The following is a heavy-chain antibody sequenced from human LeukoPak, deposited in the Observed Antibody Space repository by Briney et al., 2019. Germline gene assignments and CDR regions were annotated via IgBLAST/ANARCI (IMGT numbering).Heavy chain of an antibody. J-gene: IGHJ4*02. CDR1: GFTVSNNY. Sequence: PGGSLRLSCAASGFTVSNNYLSWVRQAPGKGVEWVSIIYTDGGTYYADSVKGRFTISRDNSKNTLYLQMNSLRVEDTAVYYCAKGRTGYIPDSWGQGTLVTVSS. CDR2: IYTDGGT. D-gene: IGHD6-13*01. V-gene: IGHV3-53*01. CDR3: AKGRTGYIPDS.